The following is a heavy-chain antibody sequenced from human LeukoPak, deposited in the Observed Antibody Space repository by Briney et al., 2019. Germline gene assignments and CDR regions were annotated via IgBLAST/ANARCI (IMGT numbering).Heavy chain of an antibody. CDR3: ARGSPPRRNYDSRGYYSYYFDY. CDR1: GDTLTSYG. J-gene: IGHJ4*02. CDR2: ISAYNGNT. D-gene: IGHD3-22*01. Sequence: ASVKVSCTASGDTLTSYGISWVRQAPGQGLEWMGWISAYNGNTHYAQKLQGRVTMTTDTSTSTVYMELRSLRSDDTAVYYCARGSPPRRNYDSRGYYSYYFDYWGQGTLVTVSS. V-gene: IGHV1-18*01.